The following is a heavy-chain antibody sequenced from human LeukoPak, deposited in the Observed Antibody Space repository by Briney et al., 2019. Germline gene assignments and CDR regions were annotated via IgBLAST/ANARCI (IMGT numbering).Heavy chain of an antibody. V-gene: IGHV4-30-2*01. CDR2: IYHSGST. CDR3: ARDRGGDYLDY. Sequence: SETLSLTCAVSGGSISSGGYSWSWLRQPPGKGLEWIGYIYHSGSTYYNPSLKSRVTISVDRSKNQFSLKLSSVTAADTAVYYCARDRGGDYLDYWGQGTLVTVSS. CDR1: GGSISSGGYS. J-gene: IGHJ4*02. D-gene: IGHD4-17*01.